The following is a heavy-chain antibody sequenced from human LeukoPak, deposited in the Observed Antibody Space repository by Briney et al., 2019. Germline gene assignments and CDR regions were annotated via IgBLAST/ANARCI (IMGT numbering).Heavy chain of an antibody. CDR2: FYYSVSGIFSSGGA. Sequence: KPSETLSLTCTVSGGSVRSGTYYWNWIRQPPGKQLEWFGSFYYSVSGIFSSGGANYNPSLKSRVTISLDTPKSQLSLTLTSMTAADTAVYYCARGELYLPSYYKGVDVWGKGTTITVSS. CDR1: GGSVRSGTYY. CDR3: ARGELYLPSYYKGVDV. D-gene: IGHD1-7*01. V-gene: IGHV4-61*01. J-gene: IGHJ6*04.